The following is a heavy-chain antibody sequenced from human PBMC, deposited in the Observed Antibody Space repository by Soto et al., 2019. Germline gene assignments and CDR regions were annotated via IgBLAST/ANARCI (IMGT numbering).Heavy chain of an antibody. Sequence: QVKLVESGGGVVQPGRSLRLSCVASGFAFKSYGMHWVRQAPGKGPEWVAVIKSDGFSTDYVDSVKGRFAIFRDNSRNTLYLQMNNLRIEDTGVYYCATPRSILEWPPFDPWGHGTRGTVSS. V-gene: IGHV3-30*03. D-gene: IGHD3-3*01. J-gene: IGHJ5*02. CDR2: IKSDGFST. CDR1: GFAFKSYG. CDR3: ATPRSILEWPPFDP.